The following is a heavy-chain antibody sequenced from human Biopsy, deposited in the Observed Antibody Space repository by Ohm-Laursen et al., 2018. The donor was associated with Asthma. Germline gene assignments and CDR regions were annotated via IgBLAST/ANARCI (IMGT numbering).Heavy chain of an antibody. CDR1: GFSFDDCA. D-gene: IGHD3-22*01. CDR2: ISWNSGNI. J-gene: IGHJ4*01. CDR3: AKSADYYDSTDYLDF. V-gene: IGHV3-9*01. Sequence: SLRLSCAASGFSFDDCAVHGGRQAPGKGLEGVSSISWNSGNIDYADSVKGRFTISRDNAKNSLYLQMQSLRPEDTAFYYCAKSADYYDSTDYLDFWGRGTLVTVSS.